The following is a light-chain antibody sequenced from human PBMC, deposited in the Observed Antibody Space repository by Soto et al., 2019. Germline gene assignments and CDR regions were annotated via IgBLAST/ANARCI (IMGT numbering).Light chain of an antibody. CDR1: SSNIGAGYD. CDR2: GNT. J-gene: IGLJ1*01. V-gene: IGLV1-40*01. Sequence: QSVLTQPPSVSEAPGQRVTISCTGSSSNIGAGYDVHWYLQLPGTAPKLLIYGNTNRPSGVPDRFSGSKSGSSASLAITGLQAEDEADYYCQSHDSSLHASVFGTGTKVTV. CDR3: QSHDSSLHASV.